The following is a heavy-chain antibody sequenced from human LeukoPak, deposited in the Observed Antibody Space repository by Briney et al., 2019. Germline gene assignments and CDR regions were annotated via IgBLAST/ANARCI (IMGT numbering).Heavy chain of an antibody. CDR3: AKDRDSGYDYSHS. J-gene: IGHJ3*01. Sequence: GSLRLSCAASGFTFSSYAMSWVRQAPGKGLEWVSAISGSGGSTYYADSVKGRFTITRDNSKNTLYLQMNSLRAEDTAVYYCAKDRDSGYDYSHSWGQGTMVTVSS. CDR2: ISGSGGST. CDR1: GFTFSSYA. D-gene: IGHD5-12*01. V-gene: IGHV3-23*01.